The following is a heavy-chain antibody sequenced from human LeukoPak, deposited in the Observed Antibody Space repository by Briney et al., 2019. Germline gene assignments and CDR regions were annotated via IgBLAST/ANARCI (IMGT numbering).Heavy chain of an antibody. CDR3: ARHYSGAYGLGY. J-gene: IGHJ4*02. CDR1: GFTFSSFG. V-gene: IGHV3-48*01. D-gene: IGHD1-26*01. Sequence: GASLRLSCAASGFTFSSFGMNWVRQAPGKGQEWISYISSTSSTIYYADSVKGRFTISRDSAKNSLYLQINSQRAEDTAVYYCARHYSGAYGLGYWGQGTLVTVSS. CDR2: ISSTSSTI.